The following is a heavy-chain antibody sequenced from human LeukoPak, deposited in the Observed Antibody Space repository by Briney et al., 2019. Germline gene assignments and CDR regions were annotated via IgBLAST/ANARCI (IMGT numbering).Heavy chain of an antibody. V-gene: IGHV3-23*01. CDR2: ISISGGSA. J-gene: IGHJ5*02. CDR1: GFTFSTYA. CDR3: AKDRDLLFAHCWFDL. D-gene: IGHD3-10*01. Sequence: PGGSLRLSCAASGFTFSTYAMSWVRQAPGKGLEWVSCISISGGSAYYADSVKGRFTISRDNSKNTLYLQMNRLRAEDTAVYYCAKDRDLLFAHCWFDLWGQGILVTVSS.